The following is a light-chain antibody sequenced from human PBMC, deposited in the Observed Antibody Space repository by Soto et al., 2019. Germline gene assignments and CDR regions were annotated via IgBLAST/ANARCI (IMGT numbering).Light chain of an antibody. Sequence: EIVLTKSPATLSLSPGERAALSCRASQSVSSYLAWYQQKPGQAPSLLIYDAYPRATGITARFSGSGSRTXXPXIXXSLDXEYFAVYYCQQRSNWYTFGQGTKLEIK. V-gene: IGKV3-11*01. CDR1: QSVSSY. CDR2: DAY. J-gene: IGKJ2*01. CDR3: QQRSNWYT.